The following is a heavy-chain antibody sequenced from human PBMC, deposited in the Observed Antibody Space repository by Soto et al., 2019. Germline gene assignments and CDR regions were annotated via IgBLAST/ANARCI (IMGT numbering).Heavy chain of an antibody. CDR1: GFTFSSYA. J-gene: IGHJ4*02. V-gene: IGHV3-23*01. D-gene: IGHD3-22*01. CDR2: ISGSGGST. Sequence: GSLRLSCAASGFTFSSYAMSWVRQAPGKGLEWVSAISGSGGSTYYADSVKGRFTISRDNSKNTLYLQMNSLRAGDTAVYYCAKRRPRNYYVTSGDPVDYWGQGTLVTVSS. CDR3: AKRRPRNYYVTSGDPVDY.